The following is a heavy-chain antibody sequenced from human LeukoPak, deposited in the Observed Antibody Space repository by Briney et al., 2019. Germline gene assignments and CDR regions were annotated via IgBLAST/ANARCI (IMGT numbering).Heavy chain of an antibody. J-gene: IGHJ4*02. CDR1: GGSISSSSYY. Sequence: SETLSLTCTVSGGSISSSSYYWGWIRQPPGKGLEWIGSIYYSGSTYYNPSLKCRVTISVDTSKNQFSLKLSSVTAADTAVYYCARQPGYCSSTSCWFDYWGQGTLVTVSS. CDR2: IYYSGST. D-gene: IGHD2-2*01. CDR3: ARQPGYCSSTSCWFDY. V-gene: IGHV4-39*01.